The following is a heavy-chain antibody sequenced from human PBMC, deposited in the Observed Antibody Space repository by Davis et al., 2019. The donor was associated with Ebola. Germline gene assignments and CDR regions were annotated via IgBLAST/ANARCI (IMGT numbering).Heavy chain of an antibody. D-gene: IGHD6-6*01. CDR1: GYTFTSYG. CDR3: ARGGPYSSSTRGVDY. Sequence: ASVKVSCKTSGYTFTSYGLHWVRQAPGQGLEWMGWISPHNGNTKYAQKLQGRVTMTTDTSTSTAYMELGSLRSDDTAVYYCARGGPYSSSTRGVDYWGQGTLVTVSS. CDR2: ISPHNGNT. J-gene: IGHJ4*02. V-gene: IGHV1-18*01.